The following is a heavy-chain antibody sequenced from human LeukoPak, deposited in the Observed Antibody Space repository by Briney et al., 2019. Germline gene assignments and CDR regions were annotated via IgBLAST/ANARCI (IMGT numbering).Heavy chain of an antibody. CDR1: GGSFSGYY. Sequence: SEILSLTCAGYGGSFSGYYWSWIRQPPGKGLEWSGEINHSGSNNTNPPLKSQVTISVDTSKNHFSLKLTSVTAADTAVYYCARGRGYGDYYLDYWGQGTLVTVSS. D-gene: IGHD4-17*01. CDR2: INHSGSN. J-gene: IGHJ4*02. CDR3: ARGRGYGDYYLDY. V-gene: IGHV4-34*01.